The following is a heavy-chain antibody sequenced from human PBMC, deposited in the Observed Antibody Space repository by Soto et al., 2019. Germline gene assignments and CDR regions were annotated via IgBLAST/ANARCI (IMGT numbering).Heavy chain of an antibody. CDR3: ARGEGMMVEGMDV. V-gene: IGHV3-30-3*01. Sequence: GGSLRLSCAASGFTFNSFSIHWVRQAPCKGLEWLALISYDGINKYYADSVKGRFTISRDNSKNTLYLQMNSLRTEDTAVYYCARGEGMMVEGMDVWGQGTTVTVSS. CDR2: ISYDGINK. J-gene: IGHJ6*02. CDR1: GFTFNSFS. D-gene: IGHD3-10*01.